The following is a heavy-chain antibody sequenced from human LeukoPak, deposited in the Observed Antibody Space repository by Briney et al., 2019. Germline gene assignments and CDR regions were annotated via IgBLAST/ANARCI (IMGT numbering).Heavy chain of an antibody. Sequence: SGTLSLTCGVSVGSINSGNWWTWVRQSPGKGLEWIGEIHHNGTRNYNPSLKSRVTISADTFKNHFSLIVTSLAAADKSVCYDAAAPRLRREGGEHNKYGMDVWGQGTTVIVSS. CDR1: VGSINSGNW. V-gene: IGHV4/OR15-8*01. CDR2: IHHNGTR. CDR3: AAAPRLRREGGEHNKYGMDV. D-gene: IGHD4-17*01. J-gene: IGHJ6*02.